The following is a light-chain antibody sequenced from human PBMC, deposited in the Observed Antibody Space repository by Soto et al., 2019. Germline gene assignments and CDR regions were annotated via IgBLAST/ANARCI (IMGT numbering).Light chain of an antibody. CDR2: DVS. CDR1: SSDVGGYNY. Sequence: QSVLTQPASVSGSPGQSITISCTGTSSDVGGYNYVSWYQQHPGKAPKLMIYDVSNRPSGVSNRFSGSKSGNTAYLTISGLQAEDEANYYCNSYTSSSTVVFGGGTKVTVL. CDR3: NSYTSSSTVV. V-gene: IGLV2-14*01. J-gene: IGLJ2*01.